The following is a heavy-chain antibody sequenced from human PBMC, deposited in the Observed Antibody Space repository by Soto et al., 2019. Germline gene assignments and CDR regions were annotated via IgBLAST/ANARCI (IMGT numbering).Heavy chain of an antibody. V-gene: IGHV5-51*01. D-gene: IGHD6-19*01. CDR1: GYSFTIYW. J-gene: IGHJ5*02. Sequence: GESLKISCKGSGYSFTIYWIGWVRQMPGKGLEWMGIIYPGDSDTRYSPSFQGQVTISADKSISTAYLQWSSLKASDTAMYYCARLPSYSSGWYFGWFDTWGQGTLVTVSS. CDR3: ARLPSYSSGWYFGWFDT. CDR2: IYPGDSDT.